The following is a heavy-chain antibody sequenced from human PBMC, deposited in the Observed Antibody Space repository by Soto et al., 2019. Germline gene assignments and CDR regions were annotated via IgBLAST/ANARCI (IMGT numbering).Heavy chain of an antibody. V-gene: IGHV1-69*01. D-gene: IGHD6-19*01. Sequence: QVQLVQSGAEVTRPGSSLKVSCKASGGTFRSYTVSWLRQIPGQGLEWMGGIIPDFGTTNYARRFQDRVSITADESSNTAFMELTTLTSEDTAVYYCARDEIAVANRVGMDVWGQGTTVIVSS. CDR2: IIPDFGTT. CDR3: ARDEIAVANRVGMDV. CDR1: GGTFRSYT. J-gene: IGHJ6*02.